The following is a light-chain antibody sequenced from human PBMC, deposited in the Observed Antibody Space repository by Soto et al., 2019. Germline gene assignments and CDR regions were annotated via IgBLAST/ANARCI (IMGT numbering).Light chain of an antibody. Sequence: DMHSTRSPSILPSSFVDRVTITCRASQNINFWLGWYQTETGKAPKLLIYKASNLESGIPSGFSGSGSETEFSLTISSLQPDDFATYFCQQYKSYPWTFGQGTKVDIK. J-gene: IGKJ1*01. CDR1: QNINFW. CDR2: KAS. V-gene: IGKV1-5*03. CDR3: QQYKSYPWT.